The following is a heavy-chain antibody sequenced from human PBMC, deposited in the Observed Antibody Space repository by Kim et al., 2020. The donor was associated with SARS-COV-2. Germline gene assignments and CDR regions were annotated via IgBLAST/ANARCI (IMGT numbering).Heavy chain of an antibody. CDR2: ISYDGSNK. CDR1: GFTFSSYG. D-gene: IGHD6-6*01. V-gene: IGHV3-30*18. Sequence: GGSLRLSCAASGFTFSSYGMHWVRQAPGKGLEWVAVISYDGSNKYYADSVKGRFTISRDNSKNTLYLQMNSRRAEDTAVYYCAKDSESSSLDYWGQGTLVTVSS. CDR3: AKDSESSSLDY. J-gene: IGHJ4*02.